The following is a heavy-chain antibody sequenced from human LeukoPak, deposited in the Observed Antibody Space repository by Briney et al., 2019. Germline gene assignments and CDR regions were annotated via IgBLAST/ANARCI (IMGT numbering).Heavy chain of an antibody. D-gene: IGHD2-2*01. CDR1: GGSFSTYY. V-gene: IGHV4-4*08. Sequence: SETLSLTCTVSGGSFSTYYWTWIRQPPGKGLEWIGYIYSGGSTNYNPSLKSRVTISLDTSKNQFSLKLTSVTAADTAVYYCARGVPAAPIDYWGQGTLVTVSS. CDR2: IYSGGST. J-gene: IGHJ4*02. CDR3: ARGVPAAPIDY.